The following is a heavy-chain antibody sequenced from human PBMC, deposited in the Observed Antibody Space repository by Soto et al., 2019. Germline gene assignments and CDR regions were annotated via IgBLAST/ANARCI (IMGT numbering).Heavy chain of an antibody. V-gene: IGHV3-53*01. J-gene: IGHJ4*02. CDR2: IYSGGST. Sequence: GGSLRLSCAVSGFLVSNNFMTWVRQAPGKGLEWVSVIYSGGSTYYADSVKGRFTISRDNSKNSLYLEMDSLRAEDTAVYYCARESEDLTSNFDYWGQGTLVTVSS. CDR1: GFLVSNNF. CDR3: ARESEDLTSNFDY.